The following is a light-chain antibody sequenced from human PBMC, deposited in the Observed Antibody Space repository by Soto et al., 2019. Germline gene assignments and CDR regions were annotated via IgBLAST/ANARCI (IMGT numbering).Light chain of an antibody. CDR3: QQRFDWPKIT. V-gene: IGKV3-11*01. J-gene: IGKJ5*01. CDR1: QSVSNH. CDR2: AAS. Sequence: EIVLTQSPATLSLSPGERVTLSCRASQSVSNHLAWYQQKPGQALRLLVSAASNRATGIPARFSGSGSGTDFTLTISSLEPEDFGVFYCQQRFDWPKITFGQGTRLEIK.